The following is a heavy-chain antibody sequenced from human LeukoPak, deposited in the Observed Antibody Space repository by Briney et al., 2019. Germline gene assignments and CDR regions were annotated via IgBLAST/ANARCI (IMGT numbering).Heavy chain of an antibody. CDR1: GFTFSSYA. CDR3: ARDPYNWNDLGRRFERHFDY. V-gene: IGHV3-30-3*01. Sequence: GGSLRLSCAASGFTFSSYAMHWVRQAPGKGLEWVAVISYDGSNKYYADSVKGRFTISRDNSKNTLYLQMNSLRAEDTAVYYCARDPYNWNDLGRRFERHFDYWGQGTLVTVSS. J-gene: IGHJ4*02. D-gene: IGHD1-1*01. CDR2: ISYDGSNK.